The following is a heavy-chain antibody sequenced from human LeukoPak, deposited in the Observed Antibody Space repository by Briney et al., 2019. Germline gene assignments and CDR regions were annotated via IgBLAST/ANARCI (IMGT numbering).Heavy chain of an antibody. Sequence: SQPLSLPCTVSGGSISSGDYYWSWIRQPPGKGLEWIGYIYYSGSTYYNPSLKSRVTISVDTSKNQFSLKLSSVTAADTAVYYCARGVSGSYFSPDWGQGTLVTVSS. V-gene: IGHV4-30-4*01. CDR1: GGSISSGDYY. CDR2: IYYSGST. J-gene: IGHJ4*02. CDR3: ARGVSGSYFSPD. D-gene: IGHD1-26*01.